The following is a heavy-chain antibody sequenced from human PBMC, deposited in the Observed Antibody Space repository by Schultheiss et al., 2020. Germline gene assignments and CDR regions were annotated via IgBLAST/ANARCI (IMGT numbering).Heavy chain of an antibody. J-gene: IGHJ4*02. Sequence: SETLSLTCAVSGGSISSGSYYWGWIRQPPGKGLEWIGSIYYSGSTNYNPSLKSRVTISVDKSKNQFSLKLSPVTAADTAVYYCARECGGGSCFGLDYWGQGTLVTVSS. CDR1: GGSISSGSYY. CDR3: ARECGGGSCFGLDY. D-gene: IGHD2-15*01. CDR2: IYYSGST. V-gene: IGHV4-39*07.